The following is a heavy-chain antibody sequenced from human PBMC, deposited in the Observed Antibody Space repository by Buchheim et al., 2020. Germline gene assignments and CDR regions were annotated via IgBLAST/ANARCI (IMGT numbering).Heavy chain of an antibody. CDR2: IYHSGST. CDR3: ARGHLFGPNKYFDY. V-gene: IGHV4-38-2*02. Sequence: QVQLQESGPGLVKPSETLSLTCTVSGYSISSGYYWGWIRQPPGKGLEWIGSIYHSGSTYYNPSLKTRVTLSVDTPKKQFSLKRSSVTAADTAVYYCARGHLFGPNKYFDYWGQGTL. D-gene: IGHD3-10*02. J-gene: IGHJ4*02. CDR1: GYSISSGYY.